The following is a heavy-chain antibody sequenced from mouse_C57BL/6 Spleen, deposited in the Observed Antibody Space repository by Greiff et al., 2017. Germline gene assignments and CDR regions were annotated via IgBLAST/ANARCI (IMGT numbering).Heavy chain of an antibody. V-gene: IGHV1-76*01. CDR1: GYTFTDYY. D-gene: IGHD2-5*01. CDR2: LYPGRGNT. CDR3: ARERAYYSNYDYAMDY. Sequence: VQLQQSGAELVRPGASVKLSCKASGYTFTDYYINWVKQRPGQGLEWIARLYPGRGNTYYNEKFKGKATLTAEKSSRTAYMQLRCLTSEVSAVYFCARERAYYSNYDYAMDYWGQGTSVTVSS. J-gene: IGHJ4*01.